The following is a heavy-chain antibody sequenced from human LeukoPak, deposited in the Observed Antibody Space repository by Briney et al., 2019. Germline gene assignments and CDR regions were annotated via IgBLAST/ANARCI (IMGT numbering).Heavy chain of an antibody. J-gene: IGHJ4*02. V-gene: IGHV3-21*01. CDR1: GFTFSTYS. Sequence: PGGSLRLSCAASGFTFSTYSMHWVRQAPGKGLEWVSSIRSGSTYINYADSVKGRFTISRDDAKSSLYLQMNSLRAEDTAVYYCARDGIFDYWGQGTLVTVSS. CDR2: IRSGSTYI. CDR3: ARDGIFDY.